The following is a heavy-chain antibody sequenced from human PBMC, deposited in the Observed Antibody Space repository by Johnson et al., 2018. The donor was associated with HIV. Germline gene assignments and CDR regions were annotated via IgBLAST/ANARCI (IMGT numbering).Heavy chain of an antibody. CDR3: ARACRDGYTCDAFDI. CDR1: GCNRRDYY. CDR2: ISSRDSTI. D-gene: IGHD5-24*01. J-gene: IGHJ3*02. Sequence: VQLVESGGGVVQPGRSLRLSCAASGCNRRDYYMSWVRQAPGKGLEWVSYISSRDSTIYYADSVKGRFTISRDNAKNTLYLQMNSLRAEDTAVYYCARACRDGYTCDAFDIWGQGTMVTVSS. V-gene: IGHV3-11*04.